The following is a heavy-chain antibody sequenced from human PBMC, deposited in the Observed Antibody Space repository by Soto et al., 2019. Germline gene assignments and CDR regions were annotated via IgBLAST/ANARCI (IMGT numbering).Heavy chain of an antibody. V-gene: IGHV3-23*01. D-gene: IGHD3-9*01. CDR3: AKELTVLMRGRFDP. CDR1: GFLFSSYG. CDR2: ISDSGDTT. Sequence: GVSLRLSCAASGFLFSSYGMSWVRQAPGKGLEWVSGISDSGDTTYYGDSVKGRFSISRDNSKNMLYLRMNSLRAEDTAVYYCAKELTVLMRGRFDPWGQGTLVTVSS. J-gene: IGHJ5*02.